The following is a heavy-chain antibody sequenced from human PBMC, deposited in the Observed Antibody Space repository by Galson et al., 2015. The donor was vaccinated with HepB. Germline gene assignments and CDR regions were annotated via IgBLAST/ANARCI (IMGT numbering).Heavy chain of an antibody. J-gene: IGHJ6*02. CDR2: IWYDGSNK. Sequence: SLRLSCAASGFTFSSYGMHWVRQAPGKGLEWVAVIWYDGSNKYYADSVRGRFTISRDNSKNTLYLQMNSLRAEDTAVYYCARTGTTEDYGMDVWGQGTTVTVSS. CDR3: ARTGTTEDYGMDV. CDR1: GFTFSSYG. V-gene: IGHV3-33*01. D-gene: IGHD1-1*01.